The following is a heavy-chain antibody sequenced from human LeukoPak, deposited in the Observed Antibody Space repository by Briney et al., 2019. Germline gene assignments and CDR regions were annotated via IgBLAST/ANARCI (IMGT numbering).Heavy chain of an antibody. D-gene: IGHD3-3*01. CDR3: ARFYDFWSGYYTGTMDA. CDR2: ISSSSSYI. V-gene: IGHV3-21*01. Sequence: GGSLRLSCAASGFTFSSYSMNWVRQAPGKGLEWVPSISSSSSYIYYADSVKGRFTISRDNAKNSLYLQMNSLRAEDTAVYYCARFYDFWSGYYTGTMDAWGKGTTVTVSS. CDR1: GFTFSSYS. J-gene: IGHJ6*04.